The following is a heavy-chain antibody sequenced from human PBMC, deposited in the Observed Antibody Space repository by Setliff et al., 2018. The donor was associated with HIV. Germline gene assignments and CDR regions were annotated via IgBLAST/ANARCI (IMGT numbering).Heavy chain of an antibody. J-gene: IGHJ5*02. CDR2: VKSATDGGII. Sequence: GGSLRLSCATSGLTFSNAWMSWVRQAPGKGLEWVGRVKSATDGGIINYAAPVKGRFIISRDDSHNTLYLQMNSLKTEDSAVYYCTTDQGSSWFDPWGQGTLVTVSS. D-gene: IGHD2-2*01. V-gene: IGHV3-15*01. CDR1: GLTFSNAW. CDR3: TTDQGSSWFDP.